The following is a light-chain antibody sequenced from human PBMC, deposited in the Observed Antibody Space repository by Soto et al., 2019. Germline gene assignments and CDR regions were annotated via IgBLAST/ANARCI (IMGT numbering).Light chain of an antibody. CDR3: QQYGSSPT. J-gene: IGKJ1*01. CDR1: QSVRTNY. Sequence: EIVLTQSPGTLSLSPGERATLSCRASQSVRTNYLAWYQQKPGQAPRLLIYGASNRATGIPDRFSGSGSGTDFTHTIRRLEPEDFAVYYCQQYGSSPTFGQGTKVEIK. CDR2: GAS. V-gene: IGKV3-20*01.